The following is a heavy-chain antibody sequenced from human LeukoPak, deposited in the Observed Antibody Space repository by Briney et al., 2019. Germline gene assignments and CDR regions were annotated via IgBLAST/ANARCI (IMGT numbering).Heavy chain of an antibody. Sequence: GGSLRLSCAASGFTFSSYRMHWVRQAPGKGLEGVAVIWYDGSNKYYADSVKGRFTIARDNSKDTLYLQMNSLRAEDTAVYYCARDILSAYCGGDCYPLNGMDVWGQGTTVTVSS. CDR3: ARDILSAYCGGDCYPLNGMDV. J-gene: IGHJ6*02. CDR1: GFTFSSYR. V-gene: IGHV3-33*01. CDR2: IWYDGSNK. D-gene: IGHD2-21*02.